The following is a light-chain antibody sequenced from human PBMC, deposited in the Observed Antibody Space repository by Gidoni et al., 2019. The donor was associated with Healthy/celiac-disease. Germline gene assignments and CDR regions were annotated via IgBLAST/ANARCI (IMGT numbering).Light chain of an antibody. V-gene: IGLV2-14*01. CDR3: SSYTSSSTLRV. J-gene: IGLJ2*01. CDR2: EVS. Sequence: SVSGSPGQSITISCTGTSSDVGGYNYVSWYQQHPGKAPKLMIYEVSNRPSGVSNRFSGSKSGNTASLTISGLQAEDEADYYCSSYTSSSTLRVFGGGTKLTVL. CDR1: SSDVGGYNY.